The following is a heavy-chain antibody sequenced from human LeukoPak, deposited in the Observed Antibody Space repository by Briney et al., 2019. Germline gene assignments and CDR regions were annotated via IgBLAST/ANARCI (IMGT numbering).Heavy chain of an antibody. J-gene: IGHJ4*02. CDR3: ARGPLIVVVPAAPDY. CDR1: GYTFTSYA. D-gene: IGHD2-2*01. CDR2: INAGNGNT. V-gene: IGHV1-3*01. Sequence: ASVKVSCKASGYTFTSYAMHWVRQAPGQRLEWMGWINAGNGNTKYSQKFQGRVTITRDTSASTAYMELSGLRSEDTAVYYCARGPLIVVVPAAPDYWGQGTLVTVSS.